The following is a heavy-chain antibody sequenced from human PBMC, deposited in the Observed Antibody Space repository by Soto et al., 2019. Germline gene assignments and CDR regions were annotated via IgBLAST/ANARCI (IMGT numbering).Heavy chain of an antibody. CDR2: ISGSGGTT. CDR1: GFTFSSYA. V-gene: IGHV3-23*01. D-gene: IGHD3-3*01. CDR3: AKGDGFREWLYYX. Sequence: LRLSCAASGFTFSSYAMSWVRQAPGKGLEWVSAISGSGGTTYYAASVKGRFTIARDNSKNTLYLQMNSLRAEDTSLYYCAKGDGFREWLYYXWGQGTLFTLSX. J-gene: IGHJ4*02.